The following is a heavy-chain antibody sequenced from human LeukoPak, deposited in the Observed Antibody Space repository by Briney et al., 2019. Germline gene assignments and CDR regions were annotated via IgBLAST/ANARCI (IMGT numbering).Heavy chain of an antibody. D-gene: IGHD3-3*01. CDR1: GYTFTSYY. Sequence: GASVKVSCKASGYTFTSYYMHWVRQAPGKGLEWMGGFDPEDGETIYAQKFQGRVTMTEDTSTDTAYMELSSLRSEDTAVYYCATLQPTITIFGVVIMPHYYYYGMDVWGQGTTVTVSS. J-gene: IGHJ6*02. CDR2: FDPEDGET. CDR3: ATLQPTITIFGVVIMPHYYYYGMDV. V-gene: IGHV1-24*01.